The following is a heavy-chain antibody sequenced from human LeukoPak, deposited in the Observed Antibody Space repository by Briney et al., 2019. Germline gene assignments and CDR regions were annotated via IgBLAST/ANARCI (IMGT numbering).Heavy chain of an antibody. D-gene: IGHD3-3*01. J-gene: IGHJ6*03. CDR2: INAGNGNT. V-gene: IGHV1-3*03. Sequence: ASVKVSCKASGYTFTSYAMHWVRQAPGQRLKWMGWINAGNGNTKYSQEFQGRVTITRDTSASTAYMELSSLRSEDMAVYYCARANTYYDFWSGPQGLDVWGKGTTVTVSS. CDR3: ARANTYYDFWSGPQGLDV. CDR1: GYTFTSYA.